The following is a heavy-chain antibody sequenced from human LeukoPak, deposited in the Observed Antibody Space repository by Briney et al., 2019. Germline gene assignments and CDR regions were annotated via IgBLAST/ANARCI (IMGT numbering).Heavy chain of an antibody. CDR3: ARGYSGSYWDY. Sequence: SVKVSCKASGYTFTGYYMHWVRQAPGQGLEWMGGIIPIFGTANYAQKFQGRVTITADESTSTAYMELSSLRSEDTAVYYCARGYSGSYWDYWGQGTLVTVSS. J-gene: IGHJ4*02. V-gene: IGHV1-69*13. CDR2: IIPIFGTA. CDR1: GYTFTGYY. D-gene: IGHD1-26*01.